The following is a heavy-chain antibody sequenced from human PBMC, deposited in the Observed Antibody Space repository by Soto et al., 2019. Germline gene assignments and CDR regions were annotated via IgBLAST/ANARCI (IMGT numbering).Heavy chain of an antibody. V-gene: IGHV3-21*01. CDR2: ISSSSSYI. Sequence: GGSLRLSCAASGFTFSSYSMNWVRQAPGKGLEWVSSISSSSSYIYYADSVKGRFTISRDNAKNSLYLQMNSLRAEDTAVYYCARELYCSGGSCPNDYWGQGTLVTVSS. J-gene: IGHJ4*02. D-gene: IGHD2-15*01. CDR1: GFTFSSYS. CDR3: ARELYCSGGSCPNDY.